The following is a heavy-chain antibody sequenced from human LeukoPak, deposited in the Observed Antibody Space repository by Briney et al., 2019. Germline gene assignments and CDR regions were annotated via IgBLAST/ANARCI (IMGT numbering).Heavy chain of an antibody. J-gene: IGHJ5*02. Sequence: GGSLRLSCAASGFTFSSYAMSWVRQAPGKGLEWVSVISGSGGSTYYADSVKGRFAISRDNSKNTLYLQMNSLRAEDTAIYYCAKGLVYLKEGWFDPWGQGTLVTVSS. CDR1: GFTFSSYA. CDR2: ISGSGGST. CDR3: AKGLVYLKEGWFDP. V-gene: IGHV3-23*01. D-gene: IGHD2-8*01.